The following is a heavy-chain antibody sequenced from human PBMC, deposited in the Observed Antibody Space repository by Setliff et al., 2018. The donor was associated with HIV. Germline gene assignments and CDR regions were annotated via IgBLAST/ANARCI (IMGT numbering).Heavy chain of an antibody. D-gene: IGHD3-16*02. CDR1: GFTFTDYA. CDR2: ISGGGDDT. Sequence: GGSLRLSCAASGFTFTDYAMTWVRQAPGKGLEWVSGISGGGDDTSDADSVKGRFTISRDNAKNSLYLQMNSLRDEDAAVYYCASSPSWGTYRYGLDYWGQGTLVTVSS. CDR3: ASSPSWGTYRYGLDY. V-gene: IGHV3-23*01. J-gene: IGHJ4*02.